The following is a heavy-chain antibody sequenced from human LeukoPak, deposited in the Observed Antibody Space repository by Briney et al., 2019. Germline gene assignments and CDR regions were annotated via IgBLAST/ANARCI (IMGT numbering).Heavy chain of an antibody. CDR3: VRTNPWDLTYYFDY. Sequence: PSETLSLTCTVSGGSISSYYWSWIRQPPGKGLEWIGYIYYTGSTNYNPSLKSRVTISVDTSKNQFSLRLTSVTAADTAVYYCVRTNPWDLTYYFDYWGQGTLVTVSS. D-gene: IGHD1-14*01. CDR1: GGSISSYY. V-gene: IGHV4-59*01. J-gene: IGHJ4*02. CDR2: IYYTGST.